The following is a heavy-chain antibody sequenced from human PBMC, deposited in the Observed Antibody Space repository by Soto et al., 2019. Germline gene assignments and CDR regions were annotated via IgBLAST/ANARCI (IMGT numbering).Heavy chain of an antibody. CDR2: INHSGST. CDR3: ARDFQGYSYGPKKEYYLDY. D-gene: IGHD5-18*01. J-gene: IGHJ4*02. CDR1: GGSFSGYY. V-gene: IGHV4-34*01. Sequence: LSLTCAVYGGSFSGYYWSWIRQPPGKGLEWIGEINHSGSTNYNPSLKSRVTISVDTSKNQFSLKLSSVTAADTAVYYCARDFQGYSYGPKKEYYLDYWGQGTLVTVSS.